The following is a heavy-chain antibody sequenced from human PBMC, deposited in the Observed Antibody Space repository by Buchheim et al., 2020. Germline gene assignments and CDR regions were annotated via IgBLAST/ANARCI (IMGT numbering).Heavy chain of an antibody. CDR2: MNPNSGNT. D-gene: IGHD1-1*01. CDR3: TRRVVLERGVNAIHDAFDI. Sequence: QVQLVQSGAEVKKPGASVKVSCKASGYTFTSYDINWVRQATGQGLEWMGWMNPNSGNTGYAQKFQGRVTMTRNTSISQAYMELSSLRSEDTAVYYCTRRVVLERGVNAIHDAFDIWGQGT. V-gene: IGHV1-8*01. J-gene: IGHJ3*02. CDR1: GYTFTSYD.